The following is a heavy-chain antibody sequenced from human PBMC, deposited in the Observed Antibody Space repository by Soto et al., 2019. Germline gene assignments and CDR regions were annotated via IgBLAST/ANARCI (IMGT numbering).Heavy chain of an antibody. J-gene: IGHJ5*02. V-gene: IGHV2-26*01. Sequence: QVTLKESGPVLVKPTETLMLTCTVSGFSLSNARMGVSWIRQPPGKALEWLAHIFSNDEKSYSTSLKGRLTCSKDTSKSHVVRTMTNIDPVDTSTYYCARTPTRAAAGGDWFDPWGQGTLVTGS. CDR2: IFSNDEK. CDR1: GFSLSNARMG. D-gene: IGHD6-13*01. CDR3: ARTPTRAAAGGDWFDP.